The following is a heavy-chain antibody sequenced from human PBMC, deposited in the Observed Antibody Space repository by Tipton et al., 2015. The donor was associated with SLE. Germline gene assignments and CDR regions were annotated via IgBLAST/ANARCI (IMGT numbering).Heavy chain of an antibody. CDR3: ARHRRGVTLLRGVIMPNWFGP. Sequence: LRLSCAVYGAYFSDYYWSWIRQPPAKGLEWIGDIDHVGSTNYNPSLKSRVNMSVDTSKNHFSLNLTSVTAADTAVYYCARHRRGVTLLRGVIMPNWFGPWGQGTLVTVSS. J-gene: IGHJ5*02. CDR2: IDHVGST. CDR1: GAYFSDYY. V-gene: IGHV4-34*01. D-gene: IGHD3-10*01.